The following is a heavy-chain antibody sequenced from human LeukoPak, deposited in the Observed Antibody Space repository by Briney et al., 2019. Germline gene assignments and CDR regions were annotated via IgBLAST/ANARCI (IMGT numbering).Heavy chain of an antibody. J-gene: IGHJ6*03. CDR1: GYTFTGYY. V-gene: IGHV1-2*02. CDR2: INPNSGGT. Sequence: ASVTVSCKASGYTFTGYYMHWVRQAPGQGLEWMGWINPNSGGTNYAQKFQGRVTMTRDTSISTAYMELSRLRSDDTAVYYCARGQLRYFDWLLYSDYYYYYMDVWGKGTTVTVSS. CDR3: ARGQLRYFDWLLYSDYYYYYMDV. D-gene: IGHD3-9*01.